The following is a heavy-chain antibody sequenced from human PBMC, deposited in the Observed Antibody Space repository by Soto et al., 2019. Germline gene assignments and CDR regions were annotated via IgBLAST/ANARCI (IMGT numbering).Heavy chain of an antibody. Sequence: QVQLVESGGGVVQPGRSLRLSCAASGFTFSSYGMHWVRQAPGKGLEWVAVIWYDGSNKYYADSVKGRFTISRDNSKSPLYLQMNSLRAEDTAVYYWARAPYYYDSSGYSEYFQHWGQDTLVTVSS. V-gene: IGHV3-33*01. CDR2: IWYDGSNK. D-gene: IGHD3-22*01. J-gene: IGHJ1*01. CDR1: GFTFSSYG. CDR3: ARAPYYYDSSGYSEYFQH.